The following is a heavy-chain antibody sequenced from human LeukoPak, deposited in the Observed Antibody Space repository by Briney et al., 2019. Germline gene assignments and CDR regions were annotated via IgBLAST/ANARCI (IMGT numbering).Heavy chain of an antibody. V-gene: IGHV1-3*01. J-gene: IGHJ6*04. D-gene: IGHD3-10*01. CDR1: GYTFTSYA. CDR2: INAGNGNT. Sequence: ASVKVSCKASGYTFTSYAMHWVRQAPGQRLEWMGWINAGNGNTKYSQKFQGRVTITRDTSASTAYMELSSLRSEGTAVYYCARVITMVRGHGMDVWGKGPRSPSPQ. CDR3: ARVITMVRGHGMDV.